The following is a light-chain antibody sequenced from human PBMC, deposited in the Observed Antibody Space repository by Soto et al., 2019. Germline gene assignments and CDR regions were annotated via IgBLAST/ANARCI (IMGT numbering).Light chain of an antibody. CDR3: QSYDTSLSGWV. CDR2: VNS. CDR1: SSNIGAGYD. J-gene: IGLJ3*02. V-gene: IGLV1-40*01. Sequence: QAVVTQPPSVSGAPGQRITISCTGSSSNIGAGYDVNWYQQLPGTAPKLLIYVNSNRPSGVPDRFSGSKSGTSASLAITGLQAEDEADYYCQSYDTSLSGWVFGGGTKLTVL.